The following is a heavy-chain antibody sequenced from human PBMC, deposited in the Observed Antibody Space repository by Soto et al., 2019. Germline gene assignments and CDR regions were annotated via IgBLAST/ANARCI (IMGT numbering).Heavy chain of an antibody. CDR1: GYTFTGYY. CDR2: INPNSGGT. J-gene: IGHJ3*02. Sequence: ASVKVSCKASGYTFTGYYMHWVRQAPGQGLEWMGWINPNSGGTNYAQKFQGRVTMTRDTSISTAYMELSRPRSDDTAVYYCARRLVVVGRGAFDIWGQGTMVTVSS. CDR3: ARRLVVVGRGAFDI. V-gene: IGHV1-2*02. D-gene: IGHD2-15*01.